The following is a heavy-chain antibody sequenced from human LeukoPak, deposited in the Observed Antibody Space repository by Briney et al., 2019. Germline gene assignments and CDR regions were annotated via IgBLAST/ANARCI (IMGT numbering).Heavy chain of an antibody. D-gene: IGHD1-26*01. CDR3: AREGGSYPWSFDY. J-gene: IGHJ4*02. V-gene: IGHV4-61*02. CDR2: IYTSGST. CDR1: GGSISSGSYY. Sequence: SETLSLTCTVSGGSISSGSYYWSWIRQPAGKGLEWIGRIYTSGSTNYNPSLKSRVTISVDTSKNQFSLKLSSVTAADTAVYYCAREGGSYPWSFDYWGQGTLVTVSS.